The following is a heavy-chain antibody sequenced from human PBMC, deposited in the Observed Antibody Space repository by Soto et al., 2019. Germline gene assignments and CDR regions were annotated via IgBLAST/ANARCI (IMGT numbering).Heavy chain of an antibody. D-gene: IGHD1-1*01. CDR1: GGSISSSSYY. CDR3: ARATSTLYYFDY. J-gene: IGHJ4*02. Sequence: PSETLSLTCTVSGGSISSSSYYWGWIRQPPGKGLEWIGSIYYSGSTYYNPSLKSRVTISVDTSKNQFSLKLSSVTAADTAVYYCARATSTLYYFDYWGQGTLVTVSS. V-gene: IGHV4-39*07. CDR2: IYYSGST.